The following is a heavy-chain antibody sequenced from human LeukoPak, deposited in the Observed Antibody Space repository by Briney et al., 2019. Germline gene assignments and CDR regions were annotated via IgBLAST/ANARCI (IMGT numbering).Heavy chain of an antibody. CDR1: GFTFSSYS. CDR3: ARDREQWLAHFDY. J-gene: IGHJ4*02. Sequence: GGSLRLSCAASGFTFSSYSMNWVRQAPGKGLEWVSSISSSSSYIYYADSVKGRFTISRDNAKNSLYLQMNSLRAEDTAVYYCARDREQWLAHFDYWGLGTLVTVSS. D-gene: IGHD6-19*01. CDR2: ISSSSSYI. V-gene: IGHV3-21*01.